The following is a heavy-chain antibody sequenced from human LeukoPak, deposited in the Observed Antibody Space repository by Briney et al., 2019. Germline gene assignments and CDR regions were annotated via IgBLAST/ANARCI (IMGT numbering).Heavy chain of an antibody. CDR3: ARYADGIFY. CDR1: GFTFSSYT. Sequence: GRSLRLSCAASGFTFSSYTMHWDRQAPGKGLEWVAVISYDGSNKYYADSVKGRFTISRDNAKNTLYLQMNSLRAEDTAVYYCARYADGIFYWGQGTLVTVSS. D-gene: IGHD1-14*01. V-gene: IGHV3-30*04. CDR2: ISYDGSNK. J-gene: IGHJ4*02.